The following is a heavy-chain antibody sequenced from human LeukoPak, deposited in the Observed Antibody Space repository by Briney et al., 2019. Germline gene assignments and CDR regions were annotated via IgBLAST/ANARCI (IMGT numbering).Heavy chain of an antibody. CDR1: GYTLTELS. V-gene: IGHV1-24*01. CDR2: FDPEDGET. J-gene: IGHJ6*02. D-gene: IGHD1/OR15-1a*01. CDR3: ATGRPGRTRRYYYYYGMDV. Sequence: GASVKVSCKVSGYTLTELSMHWVRQAPGKGLEWMGGFDPEDGETIYAQKFQGRATMTEDTSTDTAYMELSSLRSEDTAVYYCATGRPGRTRRYYYYYGMDVWGQGTTVTVSS.